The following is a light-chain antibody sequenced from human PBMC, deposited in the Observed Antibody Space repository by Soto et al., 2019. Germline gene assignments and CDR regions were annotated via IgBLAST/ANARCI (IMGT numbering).Light chain of an antibody. CDR2: EVN. J-gene: IGLJ1*01. CDR1: SSDVGGYKY. CDR3: SSYAGINNLGV. V-gene: IGLV2-8*01. Sequence: QSVLTQPPSASGSPGQSVTISCTGTSSDVGGYKYVSWYQQHPGKAPKRMIFEVNKRPSGVPDRFSGSKSGNTASLTVSGLQAEDEAAYYCSSYAGINNLGVFGTGTKLTVL.